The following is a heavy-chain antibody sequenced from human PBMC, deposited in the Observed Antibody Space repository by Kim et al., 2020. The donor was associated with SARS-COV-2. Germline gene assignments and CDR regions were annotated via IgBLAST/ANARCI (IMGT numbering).Heavy chain of an antibody. J-gene: IGHJ5*02. Sequence: SETLSLTCAVYGGSFSGYYWSWIRQPPGKGLEWIGEINHSGSTYYNPSLKSRVTISVDTSKNQFSLKLSSVTAADTAVYYCARGGGYDFWSGPKWFDPWGQGTLVTVSS. CDR2: INHSGST. V-gene: IGHV4-34*01. D-gene: IGHD3-3*01. CDR3: ARGGGYDFWSGPKWFDP. CDR1: GGSFSGYY.